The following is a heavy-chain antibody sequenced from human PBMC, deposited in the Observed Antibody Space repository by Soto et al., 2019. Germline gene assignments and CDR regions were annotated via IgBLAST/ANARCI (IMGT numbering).Heavy chain of an antibody. CDR2: IIPILGIA. Sequence: ASVKVSCKACGGSFSSYTISWVRQAPGQGLEWMGRIIPILGIANYAQKFQGRVTITADKSTSTAYMELSSLRSEDTAVYYCAREDYYDSSGYTYYYGMDVWGQGTTVTVSS. CDR1: GGSFSSYT. D-gene: IGHD3-22*01. J-gene: IGHJ6*02. V-gene: IGHV1-69*04. CDR3: AREDYYDSSGYTYYYGMDV.